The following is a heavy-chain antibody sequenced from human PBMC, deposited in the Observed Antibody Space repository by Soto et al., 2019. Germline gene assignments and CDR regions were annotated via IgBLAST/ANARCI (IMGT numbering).Heavy chain of an antibody. V-gene: IGHV1-18*01. J-gene: IGHJ6*02. Sequence: ASVKVSCKASGYTFTIYGISCVLQAPLQWLDWMGWISAYNGNTNYAQKLQGRVTMTTDTSTSTAYMELRSLRSDDTAVYYCAIHPIVVVPAAIPDYYYGMDVWGQGTTVTVSS. CDR3: AIHPIVVVPAAIPDYYYGMDV. CDR1: GYTFTIYG. D-gene: IGHD2-2*02. CDR2: ISAYNGNT.